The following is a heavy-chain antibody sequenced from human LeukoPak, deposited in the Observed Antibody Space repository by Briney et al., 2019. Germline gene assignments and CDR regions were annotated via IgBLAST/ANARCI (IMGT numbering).Heavy chain of an antibody. Sequence: ASVKVSCKASGYTFTGYYMHWVRQAPRQGLEWMGWINGYNGNTNYAQKFQGRVTMTTDTSTSTAYMELRSLRSDDTAVYYCARDWNNDMDVWGQGTTVTVSS. J-gene: IGHJ6*02. CDR1: GYTFTGYY. V-gene: IGHV1-18*04. CDR2: INGYNGNT. CDR3: ARDWNNDMDV. D-gene: IGHD1/OR15-1a*01.